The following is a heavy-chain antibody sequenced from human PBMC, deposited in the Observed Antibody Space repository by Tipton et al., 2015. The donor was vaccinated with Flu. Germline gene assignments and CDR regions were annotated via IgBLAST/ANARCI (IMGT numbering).Heavy chain of an antibody. Sequence: TLSLTCTVSGYSISSGYYWGWIRQPPGKGLEWIGSIYHSGSTYYNPSLKSRVTMSVDTSKNQFSLKLSSVTAADTAVYYCARGVLWFGESQYYGMDVWGQGTTVTVSS. CDR2: IYHSGST. V-gene: IGHV4-38-2*02. D-gene: IGHD3-10*01. CDR3: ARGVLWFGESQYYGMDV. CDR1: GYSISSGYY. J-gene: IGHJ6*02.